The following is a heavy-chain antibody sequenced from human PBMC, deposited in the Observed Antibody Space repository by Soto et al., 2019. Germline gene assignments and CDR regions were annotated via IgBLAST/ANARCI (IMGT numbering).Heavy chain of an antibody. D-gene: IGHD3-16*01. Sequence: PGGSLRLSCAASGFIVSSNYMGWVRQAPGKGLECVSVIYSGGSTDYADSVKGRFTISRDSSKNTLYLQMNSLRAEDTAMYYCARSWGYLDYWRQGTLVTVSS. CDR1: GFIVSSNY. CDR2: IYSGGST. V-gene: IGHV3-53*01. J-gene: IGHJ4*02. CDR3: ARSWGYLDY.